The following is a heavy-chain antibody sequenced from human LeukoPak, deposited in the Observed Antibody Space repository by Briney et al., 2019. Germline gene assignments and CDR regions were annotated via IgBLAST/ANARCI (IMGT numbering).Heavy chain of an antibody. CDR3: ARGISGNYGKFDY. CDR2: MNRAGTST. D-gene: IGHD1-26*01. V-gene: IGHV3-74*01. CDR1: GFPFSSQW. Sequence: GGPLRLSCEAAGFPFSSQWMHWVREAPPKGLIWVSRMNRAGTSTFYADSLKGRSSISRDNRKNNLYLHMHSIEVEDRAIYYCARGISGNYGKFDYWGQGILVTVSS. J-gene: IGHJ4*02.